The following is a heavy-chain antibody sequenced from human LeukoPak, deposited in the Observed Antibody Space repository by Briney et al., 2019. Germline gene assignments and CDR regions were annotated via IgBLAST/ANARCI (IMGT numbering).Heavy chain of an antibody. D-gene: IGHD3-22*01. Sequence: GGSLRLSCAASGFTFSSYSMNWVRQAPGKGLEWVSSISSRSSYIYNADSVKGRFTISRDNAKNSLYLQMNSPRAEDTAVYYCTRDRDDDSSGSIDDAFDIWGQGTMVTVSS. CDR3: TRDRDDDSSGSIDDAFDI. V-gene: IGHV3-21*01. J-gene: IGHJ3*02. CDR2: ISSRSSYI. CDR1: GFTFSSYS.